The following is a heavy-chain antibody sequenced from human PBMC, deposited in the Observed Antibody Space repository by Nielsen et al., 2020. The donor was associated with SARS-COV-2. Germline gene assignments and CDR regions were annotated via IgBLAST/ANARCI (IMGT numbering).Heavy chain of an antibody. CDR3: ARMSVRAFDI. CDR2: INSDGSST. V-gene: IGHV3-74*01. Sequence: RQPPGKGLVWVSRINSDGSSTSYADSVKGRFTISRDNAKNSLYLQMNSLRAEDTAVYYCARMSVRAFDIWGQGTMVTVSS. J-gene: IGHJ3*02. D-gene: IGHD1-1*01.